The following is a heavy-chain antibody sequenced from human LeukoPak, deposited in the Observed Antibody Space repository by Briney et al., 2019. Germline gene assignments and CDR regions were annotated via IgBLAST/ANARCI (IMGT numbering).Heavy chain of an antibody. V-gene: IGHV3-23*01. Sequence: GGSLRLSCAASGFTFRSYAMSWVRQAPGKGLEWVSGISGSGVSTDYADSVKGRFTISRDNSKNTLYLQMNNLKAEDTAVYYCAKDVSGGNWGQGTLVAVSS. D-gene: IGHD1-14*01. CDR3: AKDVSGGN. CDR2: ISGSGVST. CDR1: GFTFRSYA. J-gene: IGHJ4*02.